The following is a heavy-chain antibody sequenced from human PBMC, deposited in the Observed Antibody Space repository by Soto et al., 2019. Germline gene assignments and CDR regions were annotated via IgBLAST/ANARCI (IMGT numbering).Heavy chain of an antibody. CDR2: IIPIFGTA. V-gene: IGHV1-69*06. CDR1: GGTFSSYA. J-gene: IGHJ5*02. CDR3: ASDRSIAARLLPVGWFGP. D-gene: IGHD6-6*01. Sequence: QVQLVQSGAEVKKPGSSVKVSCKASGGTFSSYAISWVRQAPGQGLEWMGGIIPIFGTANYAQKFQGRVTITADKSTNTASMELSSLGSGDTVVYYCASDRSIAARLLPVGWFGPLGQGTLVTVSS.